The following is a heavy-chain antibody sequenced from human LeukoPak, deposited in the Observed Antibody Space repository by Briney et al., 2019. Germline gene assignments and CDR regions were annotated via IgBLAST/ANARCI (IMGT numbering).Heavy chain of an antibody. CDR2: IYPGDSDT. D-gene: IGHD6-13*01. CDR1: GYSFTSYW. V-gene: IGHV5-51*01. J-gene: IGHJ5*02. Sequence: GESLKISCKGSGYSFTSYWIGWVRQMPGKGLEWMGIIYPGDSDTRYSPSFQGQVTISADKSISTAYLQWSSLKASDTAMYYCARQGSAAGMGSWFDPWGQGTLVTVSS. CDR3: ARQGSAAGMGSWFDP.